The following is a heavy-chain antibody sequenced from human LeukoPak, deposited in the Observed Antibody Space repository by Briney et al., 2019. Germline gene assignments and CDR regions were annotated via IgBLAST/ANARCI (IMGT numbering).Heavy chain of an antibody. CDR1: GFTFSNYA. Sequence: GGSLRLSCAASGFTFSNYAMSWVRQAPGKGLEWVSAISGSGDSIYYADSVKGRFTISRDNSKNTLYLQMNSLRAEDTAVYYCAKRYYGSGSYYNNWDQGTLVTVSS. CDR2: ISGSGDSI. J-gene: IGHJ4*02. D-gene: IGHD3-10*01. V-gene: IGHV3-23*01. CDR3: AKRYYGSGSYYNN.